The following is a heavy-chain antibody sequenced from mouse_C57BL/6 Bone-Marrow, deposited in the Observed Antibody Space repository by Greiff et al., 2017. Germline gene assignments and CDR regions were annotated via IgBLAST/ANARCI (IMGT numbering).Heavy chain of an antibody. CDR3: TRSLIYYGTNY. J-gene: IGHJ2*01. CDR1: GFNIKDYY. V-gene: IGHV14-2*01. Sequence: EVQLQQSGAELVKPGASVKLSCTASGFNIKDYYIHWVKQRTEQGLEWIGRIDPEDGETKYAPKFQDKATITADTSSNTAYLQLSSLTSEDTAVYYCTRSLIYYGTNYWGQGTTRTGSS. D-gene: IGHD1-1*01. CDR2: IDPEDGET.